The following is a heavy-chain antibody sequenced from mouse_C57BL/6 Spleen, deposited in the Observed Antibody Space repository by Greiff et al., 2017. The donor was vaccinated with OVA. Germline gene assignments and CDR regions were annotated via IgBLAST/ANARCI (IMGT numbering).Heavy chain of an antibody. V-gene: IGHV1-61*01. Sequence: QVQLQQPGAELVRPGSSVKLSCKASGYTFTSYWMDWVKQRPGQGLEWIGNIYPSDSETHYNQKFKDKATLTVDKSSSTAYMQLSSLTSEDSAVDYCAREDYGNYVRDWGQGTLVTVSA. CDR1: GYTFTSYW. CDR3: AREDYGNYVRD. CDR2: IYPSDSET. J-gene: IGHJ3*01. D-gene: IGHD2-1*01.